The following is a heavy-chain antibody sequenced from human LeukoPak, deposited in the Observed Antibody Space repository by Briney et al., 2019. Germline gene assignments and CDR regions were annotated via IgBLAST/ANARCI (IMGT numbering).Heavy chain of an antibody. V-gene: IGHV4-59*01. CDR2: IYYSGST. Sequence: SETLSLTCTVSGGSISSYYWSWIRQPPGKGLEWIGYIYYSGSTNYNPSLKSRVTISVDTSKNQFSLKLSSVTAADTAVYYCARGVRGAGLRYFDWSPRHGFDPWGQGTLVTVSS. J-gene: IGHJ5*02. CDR1: GGSISSYY. D-gene: IGHD3-9*01. CDR3: ARGVRGAGLRYFDWSPRHGFDP.